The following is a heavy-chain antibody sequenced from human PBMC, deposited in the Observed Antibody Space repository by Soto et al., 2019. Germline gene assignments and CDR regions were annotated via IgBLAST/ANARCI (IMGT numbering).Heavy chain of an antibody. J-gene: IGHJ6*03. V-gene: IGHV1-46*03. Sequence: QVQLVQSGAEVKKPGASVKVSCKASGNTFISDYMHWVRQAPGQGLEWMGIINPSGGSTRYAQKFQGRVTMTRDTSTNTVYMELSSLRSEDTAVYYCARAADTTGSYYYMDVWGKGTTVTVSS. CDR2: INPSGGST. D-gene: IGHD2-2*01. CDR3: ARAADTTGSYYYMDV. CDR1: GNTFISDY.